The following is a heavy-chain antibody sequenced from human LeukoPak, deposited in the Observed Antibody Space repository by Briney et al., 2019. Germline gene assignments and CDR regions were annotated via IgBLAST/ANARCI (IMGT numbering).Heavy chain of an antibody. CDR3: ARVAGYSGSWYGDTGMNWFDP. J-gene: IGHJ5*02. D-gene: IGHD6-13*01. CDR2: ISSSSSYI. V-gene: IGHV3-21*01. Sequence: PGGSLRLSCAASGFKFSSYSMKWVRQAPGKGLEWVSFISSSSSYIYYADSLKGRFTISRDNAKNSLYLQMNGLRAEDTAVYYCARVAGYSGSWYGDTGMNWFDPWGQGNLVTVSS. CDR1: GFKFSSYS.